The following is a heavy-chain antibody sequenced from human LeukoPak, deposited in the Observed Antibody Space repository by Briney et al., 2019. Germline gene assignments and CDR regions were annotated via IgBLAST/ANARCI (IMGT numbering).Heavy chain of an antibody. CDR3: AKDRISIFGVARDGFDS. Sequence: GGSLRLSCAASGFSFSSYGMEWVRQAPGKGLEWVAFIRYDGSNEYYADSVKGRFTISRDNSKNTLYLQMNSLRAEDTAVYYCAKDRISIFGVARDGFDSWGQGTLVTVSS. V-gene: IGHV3-30*02. J-gene: IGHJ5*01. CDR1: GFSFSSYG. D-gene: IGHD3-3*01. CDR2: IRYDGSNE.